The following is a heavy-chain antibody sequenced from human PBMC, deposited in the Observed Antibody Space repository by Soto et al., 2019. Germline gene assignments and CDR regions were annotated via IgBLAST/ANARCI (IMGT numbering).Heavy chain of an antibody. V-gene: IGHV3-53*01. CDR2: SYSGGNT. Sequence: ETLSLSCAASGFDVSSNYMTWVRQAPGKGLEWVSASYSGGNTYYADSVKGRFTSSRDNFQNTLYLQMNSLTAEDTAVYYCTRGYGAGSYFSDHWGQGTLVTVSS. D-gene: IGHD3-10*01. J-gene: IGHJ5*02. CDR3: TRGYGAGSYFSDH. CDR1: GFDVSSNY.